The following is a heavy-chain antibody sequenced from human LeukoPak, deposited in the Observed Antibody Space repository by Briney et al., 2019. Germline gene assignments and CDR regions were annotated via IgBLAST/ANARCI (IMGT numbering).Heavy chain of an antibody. D-gene: IGHD2-15*01. Sequence: SQTLSLTCTVSSGSISSSNYYWGWIRQPAGKGLEWIGRISTIGITNYKPSLNSRVTISIDTSKNQFSLKLSSVTAADTAVYYCARDGCGGSCFHYYYYYMDVWGKGTTVTISS. CDR1: SGSISSSNYY. V-gene: IGHV4-61*02. CDR3: ARDGCGGSCFHYYYYYMDV. CDR2: ISTIGIT. J-gene: IGHJ6*03.